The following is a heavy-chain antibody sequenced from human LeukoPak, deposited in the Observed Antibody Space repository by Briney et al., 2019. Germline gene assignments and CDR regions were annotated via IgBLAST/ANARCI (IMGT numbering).Heavy chain of an antibody. CDR2: ISYDGSNK. Sequence: GGSLRLSCAASGFTFSSYGMHWVRQAPGKGLEWVAVISYDGSNKYYADSVKGRFTISRDNSKNTLYLQMNSLRAEDTAVYYCARDTGYSSGGYGGYYFDYWGQGTLVTVSS. J-gene: IGHJ4*02. CDR3: ARDTGYSSGGYGGYYFDY. V-gene: IGHV3-30*03. D-gene: IGHD6-19*01. CDR1: GFTFSSYG.